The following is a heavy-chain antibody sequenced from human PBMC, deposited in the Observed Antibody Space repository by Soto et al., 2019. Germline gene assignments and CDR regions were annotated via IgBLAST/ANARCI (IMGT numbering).Heavy chain of an antibody. CDR1: GGTFSSYA. J-gene: IGHJ5*02. Sequence: GASVKVSCTASGGTFSSYAISWVRQAPGQGLEWMGGIIPIFGTANYAQKFQGRVTITADESTSTAYMELSSLRSEDTAVYYCARGNLLEWLSNWFDPWGQGTLVTVSS. CDR3: ARGNLLEWLSNWFDP. V-gene: IGHV1-69*13. CDR2: IIPIFGTA. D-gene: IGHD3-3*01.